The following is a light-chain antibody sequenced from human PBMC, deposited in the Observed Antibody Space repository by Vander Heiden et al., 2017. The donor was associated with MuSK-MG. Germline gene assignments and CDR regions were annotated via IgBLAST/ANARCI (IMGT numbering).Light chain of an antibody. V-gene: IGKV3-20*01. Sequence: DIVLTQSPGTLSLSPGERATFSCRASQSVSSSYLAWYQQKPGQAPRLLISGASSRATGIPERFSGSGSGTDFTLTISRLEPEDFAVYYCQQYDSSPWTFGQGTKVEIK. CDR3: QQYDSSPWT. CDR1: QSVSSSY. CDR2: GAS. J-gene: IGKJ1*01.